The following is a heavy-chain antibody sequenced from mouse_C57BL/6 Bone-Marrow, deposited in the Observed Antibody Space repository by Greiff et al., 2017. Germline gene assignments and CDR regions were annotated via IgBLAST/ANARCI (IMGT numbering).Heavy chain of an antibody. V-gene: IGHV1-19*01. CDR1: GYTFTDYY. D-gene: IGHD2-3*01. CDR3: SRCDGYPHYYAMDY. J-gene: IGHJ4*01. CDR2: INPYNGGT. Sequence: VQLQQSGPVLVKPGASVKMSCKASGYTFTDYYMNWVKQSHGKSLEWIGVINPYNGGTSYNQKFKGKATLTVVKSSSTACMELNIRTAENSAVYYCSRCDGYPHYYAMDYWGQGTSVTVSS.